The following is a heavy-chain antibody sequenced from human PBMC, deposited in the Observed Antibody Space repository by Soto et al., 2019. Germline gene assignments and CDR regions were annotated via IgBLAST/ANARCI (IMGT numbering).Heavy chain of an antibody. CDR1: GFTFSSYN. CDR2: ISRSGDRT. Sequence: VQLVESGEGLVQPGGPLRLSCAASGFTFSSYNIHWIRQAPGKGLEFVSAISRSGDRTYYADSVKGRFTITRDNSKNTVWLQMGSLRAEDMAVYYCARARCSSGQCYYFDYWGRGALVSVSS. J-gene: IGHJ4*02. V-gene: IGHV3-64*02. CDR3: ARARCSSGQCYYFDY. D-gene: IGHD2-15*01.